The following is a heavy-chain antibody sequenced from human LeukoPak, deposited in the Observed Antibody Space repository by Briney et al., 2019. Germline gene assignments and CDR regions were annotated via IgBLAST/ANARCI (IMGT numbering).Heavy chain of an antibody. CDR2: IKQDGSEK. CDR3: ASVSITVAESDYMDV. Sequence: GGSLRLSCAASGFTFSRYWMSWIRQAPGKGLEWVANIKQDGSEKYYVDSVKGRFTISRDNAKNSLSLQINSLRAEDTAVYYCASVSITVAESDYMDVWGKGTTVTVSS. V-gene: IGHV3-7*01. D-gene: IGHD6-19*01. J-gene: IGHJ6*03. CDR1: GFTFSRYW.